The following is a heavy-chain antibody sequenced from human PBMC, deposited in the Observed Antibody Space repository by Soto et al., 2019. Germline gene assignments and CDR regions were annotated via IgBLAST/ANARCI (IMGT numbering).Heavy chain of an antibody. D-gene: IGHD3-10*01. Sequence: SETLSLTCTVSVGSISNYYWIWIRQPPGKRLEWIGYIYYSGSTDYNPSLKSRVTISVDTSNNQFSLKLSSVTAADTAVYYCARVWGGAFDIWGQGTMVTVSS. CDR2: IYYSGST. J-gene: IGHJ3*02. V-gene: IGHV4-59*08. CDR1: VGSISNYY. CDR3: ARVWGGAFDI.